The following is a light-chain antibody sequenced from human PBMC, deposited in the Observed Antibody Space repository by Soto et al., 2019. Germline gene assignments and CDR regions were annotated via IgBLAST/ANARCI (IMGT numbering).Light chain of an antibody. J-gene: IGKJ5*01. CDR2: GAF. CDR1: PSVTNF. V-gene: IGKV3-11*01. CDR3: QQYNNWPLT. Sequence: EIVLTQSPATLSLSPGERATLSCRASPSVTNFLAWYQQKPGQAPRLLIYGAFNRATGIPARFSGSGSGTDFTLTISSLEPEDSAIYYCQQYNNWPLTFGQGTRLEIK.